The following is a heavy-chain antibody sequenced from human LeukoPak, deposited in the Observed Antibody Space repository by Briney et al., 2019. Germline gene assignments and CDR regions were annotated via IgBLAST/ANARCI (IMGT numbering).Heavy chain of an antibody. V-gene: IGHV3-30*04. D-gene: IGHD3-10*01. Sequence: GGSLRLSCAASGFAFSSYAMHWVRQAPGKGLEWVAVISYDGSNKYYADSVKGRFTISRDNPKNTLYLQMNSLRAEDTAVYYCARERDGEFLDYWGQGTLVTVSS. CDR2: ISYDGSNK. CDR1: GFAFSSYA. J-gene: IGHJ4*02. CDR3: ARERDGEFLDY.